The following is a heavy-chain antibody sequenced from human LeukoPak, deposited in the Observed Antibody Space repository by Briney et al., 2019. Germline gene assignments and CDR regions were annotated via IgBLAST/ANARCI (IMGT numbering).Heavy chain of an antibody. CDR1: GGSVSDYY. D-gene: IGHD2-2*01. CDR2: IYYTGST. Sequence: SETLSLTCTISGGSVSDYYWSWIRQSPGKGLEWIGYIYYTGSTTYNPSLKSRVTMSADTSKTQFSLKLSSVTAADTAVYYCASGLGYCSSTSCYAAYYFDSWGQGTLVTVSS. V-gene: IGHV4-59*02. J-gene: IGHJ4*02. CDR3: ASGLGYCSSTSCYAAYYFDS.